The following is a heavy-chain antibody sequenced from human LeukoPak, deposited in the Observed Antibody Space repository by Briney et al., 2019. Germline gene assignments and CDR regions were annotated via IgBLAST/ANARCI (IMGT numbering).Heavy chain of an antibody. CDR3: ARDPAPQGWFDS. CDR1: GFTFSSYW. Sequence: GGSLRLSCAASGFTFSSYWMSWVRQAPGKGLVWVSRINSEGSSTTYADSVKGRFTISRDNAKNIPYLQMNSLRAEDTAVYHCARDPAPQGWFDSWGQGTLVTVSS. J-gene: IGHJ5*01. V-gene: IGHV3-74*01. CDR2: INSEGSST.